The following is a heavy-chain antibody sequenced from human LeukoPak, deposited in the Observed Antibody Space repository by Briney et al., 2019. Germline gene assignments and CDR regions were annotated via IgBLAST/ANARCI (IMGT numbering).Heavy chain of an antibody. V-gene: IGHV1-69*04. D-gene: IGHD6-19*01. CDR1: GGTFGSYA. CDR3: ASYSSGWYGRFDY. J-gene: IGHJ4*02. Sequence: SVKVSCKASGGTFGSYAISWVRQAPGQGLAWMGRIIPILGIANYAQKFQGRVTITADKSTSTAYMELSSLRSEDTAVYYCASYSSGWYGRFDYWGQGTLVTVSS. CDR2: IIPILGIA.